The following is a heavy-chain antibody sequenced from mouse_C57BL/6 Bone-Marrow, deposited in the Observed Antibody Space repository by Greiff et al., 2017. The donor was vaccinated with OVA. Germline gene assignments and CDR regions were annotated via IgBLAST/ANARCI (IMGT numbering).Heavy chain of an antibody. V-gene: IGHV1-54*01. CDR2: INPGSGGT. D-gene: IGHD1-1*01. CDR3: ARFYYGSSTPYYFDY. CDR1: GYAFTNYL. Sequence: VKLMESGAELVRPGTSVKVSCKASGYAFTNYLIEWVKQRPGQGLEWIGVINPGSGGTNYNEKFKGKATLTADKSSSTAYMQLSSLTSEDSAVYFCARFYYGSSTPYYFDYWGQGTTLTVSS. J-gene: IGHJ2*01.